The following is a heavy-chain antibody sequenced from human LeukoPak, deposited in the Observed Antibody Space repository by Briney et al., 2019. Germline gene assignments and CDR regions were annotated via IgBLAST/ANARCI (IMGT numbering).Heavy chain of an antibody. V-gene: IGHV1-2*02. D-gene: IGHD3-10*01. Sequence: GASVKVSCKASGYTFTGYYIHWVRQAPGQGLEWMGWINPNTGGRNYAQNFQGRVTLTRDTSISTAYMDLSRLRSDDTAVYYCARGGRITMVRGAIDYWGQGTLVTVSS. CDR3: ARGGRITMVRGAIDY. CDR1: GYTFTGYY. J-gene: IGHJ4*02. CDR2: INPNTGGR.